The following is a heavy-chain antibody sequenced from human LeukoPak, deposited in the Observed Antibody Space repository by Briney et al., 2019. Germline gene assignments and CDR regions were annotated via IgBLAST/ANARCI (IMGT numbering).Heavy chain of an antibody. CDR1: GFIFSDYY. CDR2: ISSSSSYT. J-gene: IGHJ4*02. V-gene: IGHV3-11*05. CDR3: ARAVSVSSYYFDC. Sequence: GGSLRLSCAASGFIFSDYYMSWIRQAPGKGLEWISYISSSSSYTNYVDSVKGRFTISRDNAKNSLYLQMNSLRAEDTAVYYCARAVSVSSYYFDCWGQGILVTVSS. D-gene: IGHD5/OR15-5a*01.